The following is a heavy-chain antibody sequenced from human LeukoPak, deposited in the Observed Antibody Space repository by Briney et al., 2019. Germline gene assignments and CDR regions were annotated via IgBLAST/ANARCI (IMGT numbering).Heavy chain of an antibody. J-gene: IGHJ5*02. Sequence: SETPSLTCAVYGGSFSGFYWSWIRQPPGKGLEWIGQISPSGGTIYNPSLESRVTISLDTSKKQFSVKVNSVTAADTAVYYCARAVGSRYCSSTSCSNWFDPWGQGTLVTVSS. V-gene: IGHV4-34*01. CDR3: ARAVGSRYCSSTSCSNWFDP. D-gene: IGHD2-2*01. CDR1: GGSFSGFY. CDR2: ISPSGGT.